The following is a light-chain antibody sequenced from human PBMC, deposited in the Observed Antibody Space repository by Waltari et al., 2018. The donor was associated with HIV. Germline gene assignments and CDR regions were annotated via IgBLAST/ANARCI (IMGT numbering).Light chain of an antibody. CDR2: EGI. V-gene: IGLV2-23*01. Sequence: QSALTQPASVSGSPGQSITISCTGSSSDVGSYNLVSWYQQQPGKAPKLMSYEGIKRPSGVSNLFSGSQAGNTASLTIAGLQAEDEADYDCCSYAGSSNWVFGGGTTLTVL. J-gene: IGLJ3*02. CDR3: CSYAGSSNWV. CDR1: SSDVGSYNL.